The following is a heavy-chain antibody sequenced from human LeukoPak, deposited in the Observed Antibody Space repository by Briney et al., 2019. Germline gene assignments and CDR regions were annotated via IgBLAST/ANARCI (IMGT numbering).Heavy chain of an antibody. CDR1: GFTFSSYG. V-gene: IGHV3-23*01. CDR2: IRGSGSRT. J-gene: IGHJ4*02. CDR3: AKDNDPIVVVPAAGSYFDY. D-gene: IGHD2-2*01. Sequence: GGSLRLSCAASGFTFSSYGMSWVRQAPEMGLEWVSIIRGSGSRTYYADSVKGRFTIYRDNSKNTLYLQMNSLKADDTAVYYCAKDNDPIVVVPAAGSYFDYWGQGNLVTVSS.